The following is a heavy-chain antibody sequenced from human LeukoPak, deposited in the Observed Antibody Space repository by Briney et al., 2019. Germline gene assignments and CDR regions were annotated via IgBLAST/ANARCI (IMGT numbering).Heavy chain of an antibody. J-gene: IGHJ6*02. CDR3: AKEALSYGDPDYYGMDV. V-gene: IGHV3-30*18. D-gene: IGHD4-17*01. CDR1: GFTFSSYG. Sequence: GRSLRLSCAASGFTFSSYGMHWVRQAPGKGLEWVAAISYDGNNKYYADSVKGRFTISRDNSKNTLYLQMNSLRAEDTAVYFCAKEALSYGDPDYYGMDVWGQGTTVTVSS. CDR2: ISYDGNNK.